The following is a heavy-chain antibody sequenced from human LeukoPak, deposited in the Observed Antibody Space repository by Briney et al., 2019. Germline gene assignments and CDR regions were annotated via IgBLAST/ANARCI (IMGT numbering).Heavy chain of an antibody. CDR3: ARDRGYSYGYWYFDL. CDR1: GVSISIYY. J-gene: IGHJ2*01. Sequence: SETLSLTCTVSGVSISIYYWSWIRQPAGKGLEWIGRIYTSGSGNYSPSLKSRVTMSVDTSKNQFSLKLSSVTAADTAVYYCARDRGYSYGYWYFDLWGRGTLVTVSS. D-gene: IGHD5-18*01. CDR2: IYTSGSG. V-gene: IGHV4-4*07.